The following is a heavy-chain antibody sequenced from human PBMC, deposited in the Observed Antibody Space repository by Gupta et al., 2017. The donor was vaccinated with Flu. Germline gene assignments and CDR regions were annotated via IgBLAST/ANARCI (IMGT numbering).Heavy chain of an antibody. CDR3: VRDHSTTWRKGNYFDY. CDR2: ISSSSSYI. CDR1: GFTFRSDD. D-gene: IGHD1-14*01. Sequence: EVQLVESGGGLVKAGGSLRLSCAVSGFTFRSDDMNWVRQAPGEGLEWVSSISSSSSYIYYADSVKGRFTISRDNAHNSVFLQMDSLRADDTAIYYCVRDHSTTWRKGNYFDYWGQGTLVTVSS. V-gene: IGHV3-21*06. J-gene: IGHJ4*02.